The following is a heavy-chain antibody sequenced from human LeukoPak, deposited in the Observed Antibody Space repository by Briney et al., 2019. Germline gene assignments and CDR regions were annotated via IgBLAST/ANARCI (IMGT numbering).Heavy chain of an antibody. CDR1: GGSFSDYY. V-gene: IGHV4-34*01. J-gene: IGHJ6*03. Sequence: PSETLSLTCAVYGGSFSDYYWSWIRQPPGKGLGWIGEINDSGSTNYSPSLKSRVTLSADTSRNQFSLKLSSVTAADTAVYYCARGGGDYYMDVWDKGTTVTVSS. D-gene: IGHD3-16*01. CDR3: ARGGGDYYMDV. CDR2: INDSGST.